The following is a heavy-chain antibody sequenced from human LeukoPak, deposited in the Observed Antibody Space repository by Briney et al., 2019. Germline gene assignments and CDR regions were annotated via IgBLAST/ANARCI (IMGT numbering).Heavy chain of an antibody. V-gene: IGHV3-11*05. D-gene: IGHD1-26*01. CDR1: GFPFSDYY. J-gene: IGHJ4*02. CDR3: SRGGGCWDESY. Sequence: GASLILSCAATGFPFSDYYMSWTRQTPGKGVGWVSYIRRRNENTNYADCGKGRFTISRDNAKNSLSMQMNSRRADGMAVFYCSRGGGCWDESYWGQGTLVTVSS. CDR2: IRRRNENT.